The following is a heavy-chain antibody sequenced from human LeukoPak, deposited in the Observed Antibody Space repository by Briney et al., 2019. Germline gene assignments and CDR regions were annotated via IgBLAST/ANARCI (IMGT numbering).Heavy chain of an antibody. CDR1: GFTFSAFA. CDR2: INDRGSHT. CDR3: AKGLLPDRLRFGMDV. J-gene: IGHJ6*02. Sequence: PGGSLRLACAASGFTFSAFAMSWVRQAPGKGLEWVSGINDRGSHTYYAESVKGWFTISRDNSKNTLYLQMNGLRAEDTAVYFCAKGLLPDRLRFGMDVWGQGTTVTVSS. D-gene: IGHD2-15*01. V-gene: IGHV3-23*01.